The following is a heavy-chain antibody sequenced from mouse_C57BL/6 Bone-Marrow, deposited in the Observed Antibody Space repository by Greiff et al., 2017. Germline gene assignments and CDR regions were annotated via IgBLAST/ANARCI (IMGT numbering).Heavy chain of an antibody. CDR3: ARASITTVVPFFDY. Sequence: VQLQQSGAELVRPGTSVKVSCKASGYAFTNYLIEWVKQRPGQGLEWIGVINPGSGGTNYNEKFKGKATLTADKSSSTAYMQLSSLTSEDSAVYFCARASITTVVPFFDYWGQGTTLTVSS. D-gene: IGHD1-1*01. CDR2: INPGSGGT. V-gene: IGHV1-54*01. CDR1: GYAFTNYL. J-gene: IGHJ2*01.